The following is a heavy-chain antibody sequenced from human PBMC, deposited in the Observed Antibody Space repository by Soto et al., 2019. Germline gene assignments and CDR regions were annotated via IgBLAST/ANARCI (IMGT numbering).Heavy chain of an antibody. Sequence: XGTLSLTCTVSGGSISSYYWSWIRQPPGKGLEWIGYIYYSGSTNYNPSLKSRVTISVDTSKNQFSLKLSSVTAADTAVYYCARSRGSSSWYGRIDYWGQGTLVTVSS. CDR1: GGSISSYY. V-gene: IGHV4-59*01. CDR2: IYYSGST. CDR3: ARSRGSSSWYGRIDY. D-gene: IGHD6-13*01. J-gene: IGHJ4*02.